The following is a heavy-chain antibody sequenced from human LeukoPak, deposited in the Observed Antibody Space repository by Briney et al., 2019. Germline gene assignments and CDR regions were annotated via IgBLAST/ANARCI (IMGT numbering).Heavy chain of an antibody. CDR1: GFTVSSNY. CDR2: IYSGGST. V-gene: IGHV3-53*04. D-gene: IGHD2-21*02. Sequence: PGGSLRLPCAASGFTVSSNYMSWVRQAPGKGLEWVSVIYSGGSTYYADSVKGRFTISRHNSKNTLYLQMNSLRAEDTAVYYCAKGNPAYCGGDCYSFDYWGQGTLVTVSS. CDR3: AKGNPAYCGGDCYSFDY. J-gene: IGHJ4*02.